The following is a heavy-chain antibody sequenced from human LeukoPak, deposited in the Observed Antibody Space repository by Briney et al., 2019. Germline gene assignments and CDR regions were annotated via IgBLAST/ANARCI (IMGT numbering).Heavy chain of an antibody. D-gene: IGHD6-19*01. CDR1: GFIFSRYR. Sequence: GGSLRLSCAASGFIFSRYRMSWVRQAPGKGLEWVANIKEDGSEKYYVDSVKGRFTISRDNAKNSLYVQMNSLRAEDTAVYYCARRTYSSGWYYFDYWGQGTLVTVSS. V-gene: IGHV3-7*01. J-gene: IGHJ4*02. CDR2: IKEDGSEK. CDR3: ARRTYSSGWYYFDY.